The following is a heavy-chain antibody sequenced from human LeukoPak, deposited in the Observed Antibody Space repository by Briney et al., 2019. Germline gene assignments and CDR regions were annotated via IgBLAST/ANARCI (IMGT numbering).Heavy chain of an antibody. CDR2: IIPIFGTA. J-gene: IGHJ4*02. D-gene: IGHD1-26*01. CDR3: ARDSESSSGTYDY. CDR1: GGTFSSYA. Sequence: SVKVSCKASGGTFSSYAISWVRQAPGQGLEWMGGIIPIFGTANYAQKFQGRVTITTDESTSTAYMELSSLRSEDTAVYYCARDSESSSGTYDYWGQGTLVIVSS. V-gene: IGHV1-69*05.